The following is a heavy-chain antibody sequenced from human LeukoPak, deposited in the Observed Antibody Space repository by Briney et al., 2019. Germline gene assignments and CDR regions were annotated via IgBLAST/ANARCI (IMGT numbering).Heavy chain of an antibody. CDR1: EFTFSSYS. CDR3: AKGEYHQDGIGENRFDN. J-gene: IGHJ4*02. Sequence: GGSLRLSCAASEFTFSSYSMIWVRQAPGKGLEWVSSISTSSYYIYYADSVKGRFTTSRDNAKNSVFLQMSSLRPDDTAVYYCAKGEYHQDGIGENRFDNWGQGALVTVSS. CDR2: ISTSSYYI. D-gene: IGHD5-24*01. V-gene: IGHV3-21*06.